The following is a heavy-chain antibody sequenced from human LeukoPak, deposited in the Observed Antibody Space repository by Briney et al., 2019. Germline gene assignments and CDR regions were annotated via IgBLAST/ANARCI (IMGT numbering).Heavy chain of an antibody. Sequence: ASVKVSCKASGYTFTGYYMHWVRQAPGQGLEWMGWINPNSGGTNYAQKFQGRVTMTRDTSISTAYMELSRLRSDDTAVYYCARGGIVGATRDCPRAYWGQGTLVTVSS. CDR1: GYTFTGYY. D-gene: IGHD1-26*01. V-gene: IGHV1-2*02. J-gene: IGHJ4*02. CDR2: INPNSGGT. CDR3: ARGGIVGATRDCPRAY.